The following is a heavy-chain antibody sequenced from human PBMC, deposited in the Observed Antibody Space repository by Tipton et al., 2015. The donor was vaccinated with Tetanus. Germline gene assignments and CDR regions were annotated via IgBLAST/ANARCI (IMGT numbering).Heavy chain of an antibody. CDR3: ARVQEQRIYYYGMDV. J-gene: IGHJ6*02. D-gene: IGHD6-25*01. CDR1: GYNFVNFG. Sequence: QLVQSGPGVKEPGASVKVSCKASGYNFVNFGISWVRQAPGQGLEWMGWISAYNGKTKYAQRLQGRVTMTTDRSASTAYMDLRRLRSDDTAVYYCARVQEQRIYYYGMDVWGQGTTVTVSS. V-gene: IGHV1-18*01. CDR2: ISAYNGKT.